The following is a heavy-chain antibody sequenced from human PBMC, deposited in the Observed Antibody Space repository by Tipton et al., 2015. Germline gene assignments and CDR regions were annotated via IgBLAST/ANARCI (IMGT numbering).Heavy chain of an antibody. CDR3: ARIRGRYVMDY. V-gene: IGHV4-59*12. D-gene: IGHD3-16*01. Sequence: TLSLTCTVSGGSISSYYWSWIRQSPGKGLEWIGYISYSGTTNFNPSLKSRVTISVDTYKNQFFLNLSSVTAADTAVYYCARIRGRYVMDYWGQGTPVTVSS. CDR1: GGSISSYY. J-gene: IGHJ4*02. CDR2: ISYSGTT.